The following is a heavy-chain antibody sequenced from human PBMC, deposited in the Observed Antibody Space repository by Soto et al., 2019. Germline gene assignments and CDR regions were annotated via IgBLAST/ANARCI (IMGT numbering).Heavy chain of an antibody. CDR2: ISYDGSNK. CDR1: GFTFSSYA. CDR3: ARVEDGSEISWFDP. D-gene: IGHD3-10*01. J-gene: IGHJ5*02. V-gene: IGHV3-30-3*01. Sequence: PGGSLRLSCAASGFTFSSYAMHWVRQAPGKGLEWVAVISYDGSNKYYADSVKGRFTISRDNSKNTLYLQMNSLRAEDTAVYYCARVEDGSEISWFDPWGQGTLVTVSS.